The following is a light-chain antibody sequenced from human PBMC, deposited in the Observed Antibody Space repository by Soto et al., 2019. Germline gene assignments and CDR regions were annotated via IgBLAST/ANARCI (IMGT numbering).Light chain of an antibody. Sequence: QSVLTQPPSVSGAPGQRVTISCSGTSSNIGAGYDVHWYQQLPGTVPKLLIYVNTNRPSGVPDRFSGSKSGTSASLAITGLQAEDEADYYCQSYDSSLSGHVVFGGGTKVTVL. V-gene: IGLV1-40*01. CDR2: VNT. CDR3: QSYDSSLSGHVV. CDR1: SSNIGAGYD. J-gene: IGLJ2*01.